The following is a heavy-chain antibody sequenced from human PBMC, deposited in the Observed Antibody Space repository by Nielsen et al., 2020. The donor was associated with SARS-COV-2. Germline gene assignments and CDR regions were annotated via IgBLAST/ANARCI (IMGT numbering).Heavy chain of an antibody. J-gene: IGHJ6*02. Sequence: GESLKISCAASGFTFSSSAMSWVRQAPGKGLEWVSLIYSGGISTYYADSVKGRFTISRDNSKNTLYLQMNSLRAEDTAVYYCARDPITMVSGYDMDVWGRRTTVTVSS. CDR2: IYSGGIST. CDR3: ARDPITMVSGYDMDV. D-gene: IGHD3-10*01. CDR1: GFTFSSSA. V-gene: IGHV3-23*03.